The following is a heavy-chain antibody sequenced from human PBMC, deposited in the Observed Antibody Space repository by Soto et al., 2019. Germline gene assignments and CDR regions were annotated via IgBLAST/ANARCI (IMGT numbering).Heavy chain of an antibody. CDR1: GGSISSGGYS. CDR2: IYHSGST. CDR3: ARGKGEWELVFDY. J-gene: IGHJ4*02. D-gene: IGHD1-26*01. Sequence: SETLSLTCAVSGGSISSGGYSWSWIRQPPGKGLEWIGYIYHSGSTYYNPSLKSRVTISVDRSKNQFSLKLSSVTAADTAVYYCARGKGEWELVFDYWGQGTLVTVSS. V-gene: IGHV4-30-2*01.